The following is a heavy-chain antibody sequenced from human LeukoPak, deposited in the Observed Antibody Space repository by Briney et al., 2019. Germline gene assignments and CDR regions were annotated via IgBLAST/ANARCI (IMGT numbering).Heavy chain of an antibody. Sequence: PGGSLRLSCAASGFTFSSYGMHWVRQAPGRGLECVAFIRSDGNNKYYANSVKGRFAISRDNSNNTLYLQMNSLRAEDTAVYYCAKEGNTNWYAYFDLWGRGTLVSVSS. D-gene: IGHD1-1*01. J-gene: IGHJ2*01. CDR1: GFTFSSYG. CDR3: AKEGNTNWYAYFDL. V-gene: IGHV3-30*02. CDR2: IRSDGNNK.